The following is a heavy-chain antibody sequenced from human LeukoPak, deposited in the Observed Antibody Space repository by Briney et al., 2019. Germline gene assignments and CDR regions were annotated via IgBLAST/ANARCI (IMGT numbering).Heavy chain of an antibody. V-gene: IGHV3-30*02. D-gene: IGHD1-26*01. CDR1: GFTFSSYG. CDR2: IRYDGSNE. J-gene: IGHJ4*02. CDR3: AKRRAHSGTYRWSDFDY. Sequence: PGGSLRLSCAASGFTFSSYGMHWVRQAPGKGLEWVAFIRYDGSNEYYADSVKGRFTISRDNSKNTLYLQMNSLRAEDTAVYYCAKRRAHSGTYRWSDFDYWGQGTLVTVSS.